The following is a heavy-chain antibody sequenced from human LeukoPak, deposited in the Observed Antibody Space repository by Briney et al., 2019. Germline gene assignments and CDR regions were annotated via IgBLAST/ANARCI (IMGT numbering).Heavy chain of an antibody. CDR3: ARIHKLRAYSNYALGY. V-gene: IGHV1-8*03. Sequence: EASVKVSCKASGYTFTSYGINWVRQATGQGLEWMGWMNPASGNTGYAQKFQGRVTITRNTSISTAYMELSSLRSEDTAVYYCARIHKLRAYSNYALGYWGQGTLVTVSS. CDR1: GYTFTSYG. D-gene: IGHD4-11*01. J-gene: IGHJ4*02. CDR2: MNPASGNT.